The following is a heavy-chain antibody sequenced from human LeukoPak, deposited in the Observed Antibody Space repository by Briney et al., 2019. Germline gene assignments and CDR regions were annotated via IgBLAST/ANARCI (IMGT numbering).Heavy chain of an antibody. CDR1: GYTFTGYY. V-gene: IGHV1-2*02. CDR3: ARGVLLWFGESHDAFDI. Sequence: ASVKVSCKASGYTFTGYYMHWVRQAPGQGLEWMGWINPNSGGTNYAQKFQGRVTMTRDTSISTAYMELSRLRSDDTAVYYCARGVLLWFGESHDAFDIWGQGTMVTVSS. D-gene: IGHD3-10*01. CDR2: INPNSGGT. J-gene: IGHJ3*02.